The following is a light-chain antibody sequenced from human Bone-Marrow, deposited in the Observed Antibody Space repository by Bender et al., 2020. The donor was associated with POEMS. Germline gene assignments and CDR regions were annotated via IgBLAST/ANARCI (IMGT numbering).Light chain of an antibody. V-gene: IGLV3-1*01. CDR3: QVWDTYSVI. J-gene: IGLJ2*01. CDR1: DLGDKY. CDR2: QDT. Sequence: SYEVTQPPSVPVSPGQTASITCSGDDLGDKYVAWYQQKPGQSPVLVIYQDTKRPSGIPERFSGSNSGNTATLTISGTQAMDEADYYCQVWDTYSVIFGGGTKLTVL.